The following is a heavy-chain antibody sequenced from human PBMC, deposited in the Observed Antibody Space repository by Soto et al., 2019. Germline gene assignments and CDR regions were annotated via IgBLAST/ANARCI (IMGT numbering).Heavy chain of an antibody. J-gene: IGHJ6*03. CDR3: ARDQRFLDWLLRPGYYYYMHV. D-gene: IGHD3-3*01. V-gene: IGHV3-64*01. Sequence: GGSLRLSCAASGFTFSSYAMHWVRQAPGKGLEYVSAISSNGGSTYYANSVKGRFTISRDNSKNTLYLQMGSLRAEDMAVYYCARDQRFLDWLLRPGYYYYMHVPGKATTVTVSS. CDR1: GFTFSSYA. CDR2: ISSNGGST.